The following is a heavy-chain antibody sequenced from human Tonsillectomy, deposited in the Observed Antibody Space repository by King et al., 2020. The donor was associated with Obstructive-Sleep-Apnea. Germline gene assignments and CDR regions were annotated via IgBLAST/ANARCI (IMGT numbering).Heavy chain of an antibody. CDR3: AKETTEAMGSPNWFDH. CDR2: IVGSTDTT. V-gene: IGHV3-23*04. D-gene: IGHD3-10*01. Sequence: VQLVESGGTLVQPGGSLRLSCAASGFTFSTHAMTWVRQAPGKGLEWVSSIVGSTDTTYYGDAVKGRFTISRDNSRNRLFLRMNSLRVEDTAVYLCAKETTEAMGSPNWFDHWGHGTLVTVSS. J-gene: IGHJ5*02. CDR1: GFTFSTHA.